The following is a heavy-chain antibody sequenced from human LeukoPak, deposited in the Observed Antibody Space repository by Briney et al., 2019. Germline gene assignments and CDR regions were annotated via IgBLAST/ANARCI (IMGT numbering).Heavy chain of an antibody. Sequence: PGGSLRLSCAASGFTFSSYAMSWVRQAPGKGLEWVSAISGSGGSTYYADSVKGRFTISRDNSKNTLYLQMNSLRAEDTAVYYCAKSQPVLRFLEWLFDLHYFDYWGQGTLVTVSS. CDR1: GFTFSSYA. D-gene: IGHD3-3*01. J-gene: IGHJ4*02. CDR2: ISGSGGST. CDR3: AKSQPVLRFLEWLFDLHYFDY. V-gene: IGHV3-23*01.